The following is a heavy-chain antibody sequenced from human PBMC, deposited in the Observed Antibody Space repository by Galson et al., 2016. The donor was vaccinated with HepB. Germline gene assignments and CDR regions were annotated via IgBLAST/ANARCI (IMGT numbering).Heavy chain of an antibody. CDR3: ARDPYDFWTFDP. V-gene: IGHV4-61*01. CDR1: GGSVNSGTSY. D-gene: IGHD3-3*01. J-gene: IGHJ5*02. Sequence: SETLSLTCTVSGGSVNSGTSYWSWIRQPPGRGLEWIGYISNSGITNYNPSLKSRVTISLDTSTNQFSLKLSSVTAADTAVYYCARDPYDFWTFDPWGQGTLVTVSS. CDR2: ISNSGIT.